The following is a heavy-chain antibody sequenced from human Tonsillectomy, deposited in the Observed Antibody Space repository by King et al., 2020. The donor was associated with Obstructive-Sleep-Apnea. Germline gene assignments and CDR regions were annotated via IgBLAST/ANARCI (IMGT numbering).Heavy chain of an antibody. CDR3: NVFWRYYGSGSYYSYFDY. J-gene: IGHJ4*02. Sequence: LQLQESGPGLVKPSETLSLTCTVSGGSISSSSYYWGWIRQPPGKGLEWIGSIYYSGSTYYNPSLKSRVTISVDTSKKQFSLKLSFLTAADTAVYYCNVFWRYYGSGSYYSYFDYWGQGTLVTVSS. CDR1: GGSISSSSYY. CDR2: IYYSGST. D-gene: IGHD3-10*01. V-gene: IGHV4-39*07.